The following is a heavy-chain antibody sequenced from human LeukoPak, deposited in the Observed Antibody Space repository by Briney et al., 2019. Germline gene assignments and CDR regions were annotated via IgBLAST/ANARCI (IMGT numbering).Heavy chain of an antibody. CDR3: ARVLSLGYTTYYFDY. V-gene: IGHV1-46*01. CDR1: GYTFTSYG. J-gene: IGHJ4*02. CDR2: INPSGGST. D-gene: IGHD3-16*02. Sequence: ASVKVSCKASGYTFTSYGISWVRQAPGQGLEWMGIINPSGGSTSYAQKFQGRVTMTRDTSTSTVYMELSSLRSEDTAVYYCARVLSLGYTTYYFDYWGQGTLVTVSS.